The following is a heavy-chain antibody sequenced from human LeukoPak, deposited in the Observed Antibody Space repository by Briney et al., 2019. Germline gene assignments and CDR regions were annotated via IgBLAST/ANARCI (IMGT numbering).Heavy chain of an antibody. D-gene: IGHD3-22*01. V-gene: IGHV1-2*02. CDR1: GYTFTGYY. CDR2: INPNSGGT. CDR3: ASGGYDSSGYYNWFDP. J-gene: IGHJ5*02. Sequence: GASVKVSCKASGYTFTGYYMHWVRQAPGQGLEWMGWINPNSGGTNYAQKFQGRVTMTRDTSISTAYMELSRLRSDDTAVYYCASGGYDSSGYYNWFDPWGQGTLVTVSS.